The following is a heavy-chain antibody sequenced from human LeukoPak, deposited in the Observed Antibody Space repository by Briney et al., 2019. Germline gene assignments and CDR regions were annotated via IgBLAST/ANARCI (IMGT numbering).Heavy chain of an antibody. CDR3: ARRGKSGWWLDY. CDR1: GGSISSSNYY. J-gene: IGHJ4*02. V-gene: IGHV4-39*01. D-gene: IGHD6-19*01. CDR2: IYYSGST. Sequence: SETLSLTCTVSGGSISSSNYYWGWIRQPPGKGLEWIGSIYYSGSTYYNPSLKSRVTISVDTSKNQFSLKLSSVTAADTAVYYCARRGKSGWWLDYWGQGTLVTVSS.